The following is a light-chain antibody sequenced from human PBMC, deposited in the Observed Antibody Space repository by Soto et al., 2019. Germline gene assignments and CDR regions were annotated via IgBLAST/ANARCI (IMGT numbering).Light chain of an antibody. CDR1: TSNIGSNT. CDR2: SSN. CDR3: AAWDDSLNGLWV. V-gene: IGLV1-44*01. Sequence: QSVLTQPPSASGTPGRRVTISCSGSTSNIGSNTVNWYQQLPGAAPKLLIYSSNQRPSGFPDLFSGSKSGASASLAISGLQSDDEADYYCAAWDDSLNGLWVFGGGTKLTVL. J-gene: IGLJ3*02.